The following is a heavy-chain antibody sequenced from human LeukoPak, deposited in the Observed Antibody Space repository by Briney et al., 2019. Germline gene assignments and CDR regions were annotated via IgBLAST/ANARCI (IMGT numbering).Heavy chain of an antibody. V-gene: IGHV4-39*01. CDR1: GGSTSSSSYY. CDR3: ARLWMYGDYPFDY. Sequence: SETLSLTCTVSGGSTSSSSYYWGWIRQPPGKGLGWMGSIYYSGSTYYNPSLKSRVTISVDTSKNQFSLKLSSVTAADTAVYYCARLWMYGDYPFDYWGQGTLITVSS. CDR2: IYYSGST. D-gene: IGHD4-17*01. J-gene: IGHJ4*02.